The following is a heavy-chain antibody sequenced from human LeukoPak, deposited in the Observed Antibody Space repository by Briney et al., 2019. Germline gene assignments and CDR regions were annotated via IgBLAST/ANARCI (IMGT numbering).Heavy chain of an antibody. D-gene: IGHD2-15*01. CDR3: ASYYCSGGSCYFDY. CDR1: GGSISSSSYY. V-gene: IGHV4-39*01. J-gene: IGHJ4*02. CDR2: IYYSGST. Sequence: SETLSLTCTVSGGSISSSSYYWGWIRQPPGKGLEWIGSIYYSGSTYYNPSFRSRVTISVDTPKNQISLELSSVTAADTAVYYCASYYCSGGSCYFDYWGQGTPVTVSS.